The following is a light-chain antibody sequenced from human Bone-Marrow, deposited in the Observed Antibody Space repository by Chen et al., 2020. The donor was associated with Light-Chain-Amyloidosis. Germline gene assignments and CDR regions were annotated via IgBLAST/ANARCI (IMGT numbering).Light chain of an antibody. CDR2: DDS. V-gene: IGLV3-21*02. CDR1: NIGSTR. CDR3: QVWDRSSDRPV. Sequence: SSVLTQPSSVSVAPGPTATIACGGNNIGSTRVHWYQQPPGQAPLLVVYDDSDRPSGIPERLSGSNSGNTATLTISRVEAGDEADYYCQVWDRSSDRPVFGGGTKLTVL. J-gene: IGLJ3*02.